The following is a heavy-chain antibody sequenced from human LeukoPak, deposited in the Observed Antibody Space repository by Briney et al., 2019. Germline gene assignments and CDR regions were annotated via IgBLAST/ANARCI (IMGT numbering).Heavy chain of an antibody. CDR3: ARDKASPFTYYGMDV. V-gene: IGHV3-48*03. Sequence: GGSLRLSCAASRFTFSSYEMNRVRRAPGKGLESVAYISGSGSITYYADSVKGRFTISRDNANNSLSLLMNSLRAEDTAVYYCARDKASPFTYYGMDVWGQGTTVTVSS. CDR2: ISGSGSIT. D-gene: IGHD6-6*01. CDR1: RFTFSSYE. J-gene: IGHJ6*02.